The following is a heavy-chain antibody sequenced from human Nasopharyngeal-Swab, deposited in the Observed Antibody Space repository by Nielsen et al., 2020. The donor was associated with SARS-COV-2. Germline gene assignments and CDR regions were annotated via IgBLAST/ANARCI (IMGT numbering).Heavy chain of an antibody. Sequence: WIRQPPGKALEWIGEVSQNGDTNYSTSLKSRVTISVDTSKNQFSLKLSSVTAADTAVYCCARAEIAVADAEYFQHWGQGTLVTVSS. D-gene: IGHD6-19*01. V-gene: IGHV4-34*01. J-gene: IGHJ1*01. CDR2: VSQNGDT. CDR3: ARAEIAVADAEYFQH.